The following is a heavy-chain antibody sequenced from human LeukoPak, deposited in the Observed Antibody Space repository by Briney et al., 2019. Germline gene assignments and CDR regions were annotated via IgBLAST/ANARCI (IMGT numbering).Heavy chain of an antibody. V-gene: IGHV4-59*12. CDR3: AREGGWYTGGFDY. CDR2: IYHTGSK. Sequence: SETLSLTCSVSGGSISSYYWSWIRQPPGKGLEWIGYIYHTGSKNYNPSLTSRVTISVDTSKNQFSLKLSSVTAADTAVYYCAREGGWYTGGFDYWGQGTLVTVSS. CDR1: GGSISSYY. D-gene: IGHD6-19*01. J-gene: IGHJ4*02.